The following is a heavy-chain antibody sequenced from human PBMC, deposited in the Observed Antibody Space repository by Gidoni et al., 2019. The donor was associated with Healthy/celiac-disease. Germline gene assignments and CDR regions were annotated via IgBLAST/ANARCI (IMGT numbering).Heavy chain of an antibody. CDR1: GFTFRSYA. CDR3: AKDLGLREVRTSSSWYRGDY. D-gene: IGHD6-13*01. Sequence: EVQLLESGGGLVQPGGSLRLSCAASGFTFRSYASSWVRKAPGKGLEWVSAISGRGGSTYYADSVKGRFTSSRDNSKNTLYLQINSLRAEDTAVYYCAKDLGLREVRTSSSWYRGDYWGQGTLVTVSS. CDR2: ISGRGGST. V-gene: IGHV3-23*01. J-gene: IGHJ4*02.